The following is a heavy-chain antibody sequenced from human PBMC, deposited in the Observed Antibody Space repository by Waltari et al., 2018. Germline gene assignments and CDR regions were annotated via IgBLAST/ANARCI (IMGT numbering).Heavy chain of an antibody. CDR3: ASSPAIVGATPMGWV. J-gene: IGHJ3*01. Sequence: QVQLVQSGAEVKKPGASVKVSCKASGYTFTGYYMHWVRQAPGQGLAWMGWMNPNSGNTGYAQKFQCRVTMTRNTSISTAYMELSSLRSEDTAVYYCASSPAIVGATPMGWVWGQGTMVTVSS. D-gene: IGHD1-26*01. CDR1: GYTFTGYY. CDR2: MNPNSGNT. V-gene: IGHV1-8*02.